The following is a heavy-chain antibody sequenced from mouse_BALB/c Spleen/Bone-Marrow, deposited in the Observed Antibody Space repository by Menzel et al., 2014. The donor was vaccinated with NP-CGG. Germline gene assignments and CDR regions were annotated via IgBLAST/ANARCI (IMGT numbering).Heavy chain of an antibody. J-gene: IGHJ4*01. CDR1: GYTFTNYL. CDR2: IYPGGGYT. V-gene: IGHV1-63*02. CDR3: AIHGEAMDY. Sequence: QVQLQQSGADLVRSGTSVKMSCKAAGYTFTNYLIGWVKQRPGHGLEWIGDIYPGGGYTNYNEKFKGNATLTADTSSSTAYMQLSSLTSEDSAVYYCAIHGEAMDYWGQGASVDVSS.